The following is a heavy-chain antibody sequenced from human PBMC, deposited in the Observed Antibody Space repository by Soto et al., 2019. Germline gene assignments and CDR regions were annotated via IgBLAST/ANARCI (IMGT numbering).Heavy chain of an antibody. CDR2: IIPIFGAA. V-gene: IGHV1-69*13. CDR1: GGAXTSYA. D-gene: IGHD2-15*01. CDR3: ARGESVDCSGGRCQYYYYGMDV. Sequence: GXSXNVYFKASGGAXTSYASNLVRQAPRQGLEWIGGIIPIFGAANYAQKFQGRVTISAEEYTSTGYMELRSLRSEDTAVYFCARGESVDCSGGRCQYYYYGMDVWGQGPTGTVS. J-gene: IGHJ6*02.